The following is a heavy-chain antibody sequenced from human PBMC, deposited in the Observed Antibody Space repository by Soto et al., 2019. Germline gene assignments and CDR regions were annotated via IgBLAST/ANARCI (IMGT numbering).Heavy chain of an antibody. D-gene: IGHD1-20*01. CDR3: ARYSNNWFQTEGMDV. CDR1: VGSINSYY. V-gene: IGHV4-4*07. J-gene: IGHJ6*02. Sequence: SLTCTVSVGSINSYYWSWIRQPVGQGLEWIGHIYTSGNANYNPSLKSRVTMSADTSKKQFSLKLTSVTAADTAVYYCARYSNNWFQTEGMDVWGQGTTVTVSS. CDR2: IYTSGNA.